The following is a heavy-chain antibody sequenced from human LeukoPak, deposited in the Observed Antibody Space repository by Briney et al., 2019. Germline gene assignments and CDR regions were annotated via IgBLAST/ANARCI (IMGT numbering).Heavy chain of an antibody. D-gene: IGHD4-17*01. CDR3: XXXXXXXSGTTAFDF. CDR1: GFSLRTSGEG. Sequence: SGPTLLKPTQTLTLTCTFSGFSLRTSGEGVGWIRQPPGRALEWLSLIYWDDDKRYNSSLRKRLTITKDTSKNQVVLRMTNMDXXXXXXXXXXXXXXXXSGTTAFDFWGQGTLVTVSS. CDR2: IYWDDDK. J-gene: IGHJ4*02. V-gene: IGHV2-5*02.